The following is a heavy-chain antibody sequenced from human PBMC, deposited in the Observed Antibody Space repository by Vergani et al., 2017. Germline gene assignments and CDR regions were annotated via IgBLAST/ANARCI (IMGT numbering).Heavy chain of an antibody. CDR2: INHSGST. CDR1: GRSFSGYY. J-gene: IGHJ6*03. D-gene: IGHD2-2*01. Sequence: QVQLQQWGAGLLKPSETLSLTCAVYGRSFSGYYWSWIRQPPGKGLEWIGEINHSGSTNYNPSLKSRVTISVDTSKNQFSLKLSSVTAADTAVYYCARGRLDFAGSSTIYYYMDVWGKGTTVTVSS. CDR3: ARGRLDFAGSSTIYYYMDV. V-gene: IGHV4-34*01.